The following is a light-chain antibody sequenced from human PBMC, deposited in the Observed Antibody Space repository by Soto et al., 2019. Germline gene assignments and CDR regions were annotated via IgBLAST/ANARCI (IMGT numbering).Light chain of an antibody. J-gene: IGLJ1*01. V-gene: IGLV1-40*01. CDR3: QSYDSSLSGYV. CDR2: ENN. Sequence: QSVLTQPPSVSEAPGQRVTISCTGSSSNIGAGYEAHWYQQVPGTAPKLLIYENNNRPSGVPDRFSGSKSGTSASLASTGLQAEDEAEYYCQSYDSSLSGYVFGTGPKVTVL. CDR1: SSNIGAGYE.